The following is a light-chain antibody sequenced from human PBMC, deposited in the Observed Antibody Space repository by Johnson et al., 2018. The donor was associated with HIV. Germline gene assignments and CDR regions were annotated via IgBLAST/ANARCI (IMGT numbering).Light chain of an antibody. CDR2: ENN. J-gene: IGLJ1*01. Sequence: QSVLTQPPSVSAAPGQKVTISCSGSSSNIGNNYVSWYQQLPGTAPKLLIYENNKRPSGIPDRFSGSKSGTSATLGITGLQTGDEADYYCGTWDSSLSARVFGSGTNVPVL. V-gene: IGLV1-51*02. CDR3: GTWDSSLSARV. CDR1: SSNIGNNY.